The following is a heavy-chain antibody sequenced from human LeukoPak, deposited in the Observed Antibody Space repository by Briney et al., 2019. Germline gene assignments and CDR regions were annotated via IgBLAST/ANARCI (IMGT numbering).Heavy chain of an antibody. Sequence: GGSLRLSCAASGFTFSSYAMHWVRQAPGKGLEWVAVISHDGSNKYYTDSVKGRFTISRDDSKNTVYLQMNSLRDEDTAVYYCASLIQGLETTLPDFWGQGTLVTVSS. CDR3: ASLIQGLETTLPDF. CDR1: GFTFSSYA. J-gene: IGHJ4*02. V-gene: IGHV3-30*04. D-gene: IGHD4-17*01. CDR2: ISHDGSNK.